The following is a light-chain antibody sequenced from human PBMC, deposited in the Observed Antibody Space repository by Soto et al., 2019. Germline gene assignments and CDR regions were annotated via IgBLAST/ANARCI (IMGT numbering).Light chain of an antibody. V-gene: IGLV1-47*02. CDR3: ATWDDTLSGLV. CDR2: SND. J-gene: IGLJ2*01. CDR1: TSNIGNSY. Sequence: QSVLTQPPSASETPGQRVTISCSGSTSNIGNSYVYWYQQLPGAAPRLLIYSNDKRPTGVPDRFSGSKAGTSASLAISGLRAEDEADYHCATWDDTLSGLVFGGGTKLTVL.